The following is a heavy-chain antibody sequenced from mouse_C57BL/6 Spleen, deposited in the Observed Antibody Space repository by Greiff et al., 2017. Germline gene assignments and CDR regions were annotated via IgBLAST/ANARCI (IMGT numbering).Heavy chain of an antibody. CDR1: GFTFSDYG. CDR3: ARSSTVVATSDYFDY. J-gene: IGHJ2*01. Sequence: EVKVVESGGGLVKPGGSLKLSCAASGFTFSDYGMHWVRQAPEKGLEWVAYISSGSSTIYYADTVKGRFTISRDNAKNTLFLQMTSLRSEDTAMYYCARSSTVVATSDYFDYWGQGTTLTVSS. V-gene: IGHV5-17*01. D-gene: IGHD1-1*01. CDR2: ISSGSSTI.